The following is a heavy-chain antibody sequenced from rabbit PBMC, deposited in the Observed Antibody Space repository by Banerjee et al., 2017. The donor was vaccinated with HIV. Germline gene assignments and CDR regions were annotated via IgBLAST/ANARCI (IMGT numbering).Heavy chain of an antibody. V-gene: IGHV1S45*01. Sequence: QEQLEESGGGLVQPEGSLTLTCTASGFSFNNKYVMCWVRQAPGKGLEWIACINTSSGNTVYASWAKGRFTISKTSSTTVTLQMTGLTAADTATYFCARETSSGSNYFNLWGQGTLVTVS. J-gene: IGHJ4*01. CDR2: INTSSGNT. CDR3: ARETSSGSNYFNL. D-gene: IGHD1-1*01. CDR1: GFSFNNKYV.